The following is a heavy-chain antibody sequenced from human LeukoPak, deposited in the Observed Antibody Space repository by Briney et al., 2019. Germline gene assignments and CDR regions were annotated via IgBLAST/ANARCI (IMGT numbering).Heavy chain of an antibody. J-gene: IGHJ4*02. CDR2: IKEDGSET. CDR3: ARYAEYAVSTPCY. V-gene: IGHV3-7*04. Sequence: GGSLRLSCAASGFTFSTFWMTWVRQAPGKGLEWLANIKEDGSETYYADSVKGRFAISRDNSENTLYLQMNSLRAEDTAVYYCARYAEYAVSTPCYWGQGTLVTVSA. D-gene: IGHD2-2*01. CDR1: GFTFSTFW.